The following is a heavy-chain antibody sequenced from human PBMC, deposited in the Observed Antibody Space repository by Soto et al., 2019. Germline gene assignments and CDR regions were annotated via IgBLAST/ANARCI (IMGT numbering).Heavy chain of an antibody. D-gene: IGHD1-26*01. V-gene: IGHV3-23*01. J-gene: IGHJ5*02. CDR2: LSVTGGGP. Sequence: GGSLRLSCAASGFSFSSYDMTWVRQAPGQGLEWVPSLSVTGGGPYYADSVRGRFTMSRDNSKNTLALEMSGLRADDSAVYYCAKGRETTTSAKFCFDTWGQGTLVTVSS. CDR1: GFSFSSYD. CDR3: AKGRETTTSAKFCFDT.